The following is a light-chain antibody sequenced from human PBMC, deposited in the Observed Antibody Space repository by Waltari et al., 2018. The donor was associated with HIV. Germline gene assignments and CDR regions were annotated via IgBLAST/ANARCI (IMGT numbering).Light chain of an antibody. CDR1: RTLLYNGDNKNY. J-gene: IGKJ4*01. CDR2: WAS. CDR3: QQYYGTPLT. V-gene: IGKV4-1*01. Sequence: DIVVTQSPDSLAVSLGEKATIKCRSSRTLLYNGDNKNYLSWYQKKPGQPPKLLISWASVRESGFPDRFTGGGSWTDFTLNINNLQAEDVAVYYCQQYYGTPLTFGGGTKIEIK.